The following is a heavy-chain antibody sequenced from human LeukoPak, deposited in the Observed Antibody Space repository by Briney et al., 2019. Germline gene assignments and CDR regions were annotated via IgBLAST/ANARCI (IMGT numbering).Heavy chain of an antibody. CDR1: GFTFCDYY. D-gene: IGHD2-2*01. J-gene: IGHJ1*01. CDR3: VRYCRSTSCYIGSGEYFQH. CDR2: ISSSGSNK. V-gene: IGHV3-11*01. Sequence: GGSLRLSCAASGFTFCDYYMSWIRQAPGKGLEWVSYISSSGSNKFYADSVKGRFTISRDNAKNSLYLQMNSLRAEDTALYYCVRYCRSTSCYIGSGEYFQHWGQGTLVTVSS.